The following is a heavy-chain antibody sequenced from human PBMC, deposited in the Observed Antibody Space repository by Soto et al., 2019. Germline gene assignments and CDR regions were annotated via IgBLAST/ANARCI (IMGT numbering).Heavy chain of an antibody. CDR1: GGSISSGGYY. J-gene: IGHJ5*02. CDR2: IYYSGST. D-gene: IGHD6-6*01. CDR3: ARACIAARYGNWFDP. Sequence: SETLSLTCTVSGGSISSGGYYWSWIRKHPGKGLEWIGYIYYSGSTYYNPSLKSRDTISVDTSKNQFCLELSSVTAADTAVYFCARACIAARYGNWFDPWGQGTLVTVSS. V-gene: IGHV4-31*03.